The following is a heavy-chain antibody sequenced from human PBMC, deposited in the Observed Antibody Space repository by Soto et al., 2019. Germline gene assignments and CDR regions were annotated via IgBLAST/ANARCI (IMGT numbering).Heavy chain of an antibody. Sequence: PGGSLRLSCAASGFTFSSYDMHWVRQATGKGLEWVSAIGTAGDTYYPGSVKGRFTISRENAKNSLYLQMNSLRAGDTAVYYCARDHVLGDAGVGYYYYGMDVWGQGTTVTVSS. CDR1: GFTFSSYD. D-gene: IGHD3-16*01. J-gene: IGHJ6*02. CDR3: ARDHVLGDAGVGYYYYGMDV. V-gene: IGHV3-13*01. CDR2: IGTAGDT.